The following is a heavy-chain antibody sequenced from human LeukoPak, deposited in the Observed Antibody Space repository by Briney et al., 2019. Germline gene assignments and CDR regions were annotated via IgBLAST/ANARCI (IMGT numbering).Heavy chain of an antibody. CDR1: GFTFSSYW. CDR2: IKKDGSEK. CDR3: AKDLEGGSYTWGYFDY. D-gene: IGHD1-26*01. V-gene: IGHV3-7*03. Sequence: GGSLRLSCAASGFTFSSYWMSWVRQAPGKGLEWVANIKKDGSEKYYVDSVKGRFTISRDNAKTSLYLQMNSLRAEDTAVYYCAKDLEGGSYTWGYFDYWGQGTLVTVSS. J-gene: IGHJ4*02.